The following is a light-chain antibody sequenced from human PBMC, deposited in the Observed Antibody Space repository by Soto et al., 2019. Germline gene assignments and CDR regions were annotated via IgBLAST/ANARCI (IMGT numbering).Light chain of an antibody. CDR2: GTS. V-gene: IGKV3-20*01. CDR3: HQFQNSPWT. CDR1: QSVSGSY. J-gene: IGKJ1*01. Sequence: EIVLTQSPGTVALSPGERATLSCRASQSVSGSYLAWYQQKPGQAPRLLIFGTSSRATGIPDRFSGSGSGTHFTLTINRLEPEDVAVYYCHQFQNSPWTFGQGTKVDIK.